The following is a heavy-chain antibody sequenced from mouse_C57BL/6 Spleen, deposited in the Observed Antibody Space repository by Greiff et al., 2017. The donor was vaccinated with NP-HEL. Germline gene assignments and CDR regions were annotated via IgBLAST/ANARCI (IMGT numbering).Heavy chain of an antibody. D-gene: IGHD2-2*01. CDR1: GFTFSDYY. V-gene: IGHV5-12*01. CDR3: ARRGVTTGYFDY. Sequence: EVKLMESGGGLVQPGGSLKLSCAASGFTFSDYYMYWVRQTPEKRLEWVAYISNGGGSTYYPDTVKGRFTISRDNAKNTLYLQMSRLKSEDTAMYYCARRGVTTGYFDYWGQGTTLTVSS. CDR2: ISNGGGST. J-gene: IGHJ2*01.